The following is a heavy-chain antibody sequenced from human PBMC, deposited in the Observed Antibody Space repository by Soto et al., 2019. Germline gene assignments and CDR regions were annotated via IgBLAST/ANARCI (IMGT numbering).Heavy chain of an antibody. CDR2: IKQDGSEK. CDR1: GFTFSSYW. Sequence: GRSLRLSCAASGFTFSSYWISWVRQAPGKGLEWVANIKQDGSEKYYVDSVKGRFTISRDNAKNSLYLQMNSLRAEDTAVYYCAKDAHGYYDSLNEAPVGYWGQGTLVTVSS. V-gene: IGHV3-7*05. D-gene: IGHD3-9*01. CDR3: AKDAHGYYDSLNEAPVGY. J-gene: IGHJ4*02.